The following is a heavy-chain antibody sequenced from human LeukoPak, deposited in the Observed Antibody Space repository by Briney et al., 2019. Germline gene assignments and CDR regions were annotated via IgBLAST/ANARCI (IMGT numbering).Heavy chain of an antibody. V-gene: IGHV1-2*02. D-gene: IGHD1-7*01. CDR2: INPNSGGT. Sequence: ASVKVSCKASGYTFTGYYMHWVRQAPGQGLEWMGWINPNSGGTNYAQKFQGRATMTRDTSISTAYMELSRLRSDDTAVYYCARALWNYAPYFDYWGQGTLVTVSS. J-gene: IGHJ4*02. CDR3: ARALWNYAPYFDY. CDR1: GYTFTGYY.